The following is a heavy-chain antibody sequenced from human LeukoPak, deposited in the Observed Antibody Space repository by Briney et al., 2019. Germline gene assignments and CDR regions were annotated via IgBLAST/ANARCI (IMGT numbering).Heavy chain of an antibody. J-gene: IGHJ6*02. CDR3: ARHGEGSGSYYSPGMDV. Sequence: GESLKISCKGSGYSFTSYWIGWVRQMPGKGLEWMGIIYPGDSDTRYSPSFQGQVTISADKSISTAYPQWSSLKASDTAMYYCARHGEGSGSYYSPGMDVWGQGTTVTVSS. CDR1: GYSFTSYW. V-gene: IGHV5-51*01. D-gene: IGHD3-10*01. CDR2: IYPGDSDT.